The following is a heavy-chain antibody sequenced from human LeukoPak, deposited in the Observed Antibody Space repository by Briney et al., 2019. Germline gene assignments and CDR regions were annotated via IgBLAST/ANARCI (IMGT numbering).Heavy chain of an antibody. D-gene: IGHD3-22*01. CDR3: SRSYFDSSGYVILFDF. CDR2: IDTAGGT. CDR1: GFTFSSYD. J-gene: IGHJ4*02. Sequence: GGSLRLSCAASGFTFSSYDMHWVRQGPGKGLEWVSGIDTAGGTYYAGSVKGRFTISRENAKNSFYLQMNSLRAGDTAVYFCSRSYFDSSGYVILFDFWGQGALVTVSS. V-gene: IGHV3-13*04.